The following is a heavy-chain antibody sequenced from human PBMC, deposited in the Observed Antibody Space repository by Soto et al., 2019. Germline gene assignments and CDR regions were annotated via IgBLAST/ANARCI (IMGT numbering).Heavy chain of an antibody. J-gene: IGHJ4*02. CDR3: ATGAFYSNYGKSYFDY. Sequence: GSLRLSCAASGLTFSNAWMSWVRQAPGKGLEWVGRIKSKPDGGTTDYAAPVKGRFTISRDDSKNTLYLQMNSLKTEDTAVYYCATGAFYSNYGKSYFDYWGQGTLVTVSS. CDR1: GLTFSNAW. V-gene: IGHV3-15*01. CDR2: IKSKPDGGTT. D-gene: IGHD4-4*01.